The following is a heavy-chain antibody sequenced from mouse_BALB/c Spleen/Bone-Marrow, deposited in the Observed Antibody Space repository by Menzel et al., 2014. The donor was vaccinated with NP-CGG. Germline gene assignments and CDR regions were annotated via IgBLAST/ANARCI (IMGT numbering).Heavy chain of an antibody. D-gene: IGHD2-4*01. V-gene: IGHV2-6-7*01. CDR2: IWGDGST. J-gene: IGHJ4*01. CDR3: ARDSFLITRALDY. CDR1: GFSLTGYG. Sequence: VQLVESGPGLVSPSQRLSITCTVSGFSLTGYGVSWVRQPPGKGLEWLGMIWGDGSTDYNSALKSRLSISKDNSKSQVFLKMNSLQTDDTARYYCARDSFLITRALDYWGQGTSVTVSS.